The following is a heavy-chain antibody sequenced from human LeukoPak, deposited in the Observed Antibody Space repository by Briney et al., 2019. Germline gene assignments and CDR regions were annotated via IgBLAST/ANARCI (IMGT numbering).Heavy chain of an antibody. Sequence: ASVKVSCKASGGTFSSYPIRWVRQAPGQGLEWMGGIIPLFGTANYAQKFQGRVTITTDESTSTAYMALSSLRSEDTAVYYCAREGEDGYNRGRGAFNIWGQGTMVTVSS. J-gene: IGHJ3*02. D-gene: IGHD5-24*01. CDR3: AREGEDGYNRGRGAFNI. V-gene: IGHV1-69*05. CDR1: GGTFSSYP. CDR2: IIPLFGTA.